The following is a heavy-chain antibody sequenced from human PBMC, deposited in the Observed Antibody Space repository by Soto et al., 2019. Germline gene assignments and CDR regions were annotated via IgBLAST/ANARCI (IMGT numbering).Heavy chain of an antibody. D-gene: IGHD2-2*02. CDR1: GYTFTSYT. CDR3: VTNRKAIYTGMDV. J-gene: IGHJ6*02. Sequence: ASVKVSCKASGYTFTSYTMHWVRQAPGQRFEWMGWINPGNGDTKYSEKFQGRVTITRDTSASTADMELSSLRSEDTAVYYCVTNRKAIYTGMDVWGQGTTVTVSS. CDR2: INPGNGDT. V-gene: IGHV1-3*01.